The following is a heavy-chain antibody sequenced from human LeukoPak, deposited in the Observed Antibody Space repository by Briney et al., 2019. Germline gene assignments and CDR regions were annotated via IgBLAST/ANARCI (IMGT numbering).Heavy chain of an antibody. CDR3: ARFGLGKHIEVAGIPFDI. CDR2: ISAYNGNT. J-gene: IGHJ3*02. Sequence: ASVKVSCKASGYSFTSNVISWVRQAPGQGLEWMGWISAYNGNTKYAQKLQGRVTMTTDTSTSTAYMELRSLRSDDTAVYYCARFGLGKHIEVAGIPFDIWGQGTMVTVSS. D-gene: IGHD6-19*01. V-gene: IGHV1-18*01. CDR1: GYSFTSNV.